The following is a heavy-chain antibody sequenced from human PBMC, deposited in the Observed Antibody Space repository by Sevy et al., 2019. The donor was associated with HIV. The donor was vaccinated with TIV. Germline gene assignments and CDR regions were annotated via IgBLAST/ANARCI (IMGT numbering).Heavy chain of an antibody. CDR1: GFTFHTYA. CDR3: ARVAVEYCTNDCYHRFDH. D-gene: IGHD2-8*01. J-gene: IGHJ4*02. Sequence: GSLRLSCAASGFTFHTYAVLWVRQPPGKGLEWLTLISYDGVNKYYADSVKGRFTISRDNSKNTLYLQMDSLRVEDTALYYCARVAVEYCTNDCYHRFDHWGQGTLVTVSS. V-gene: IGHV3-30-3*01. CDR2: ISYDGVNK.